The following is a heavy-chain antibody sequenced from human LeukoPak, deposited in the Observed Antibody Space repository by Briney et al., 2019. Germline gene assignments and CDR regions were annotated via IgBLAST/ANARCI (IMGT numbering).Heavy chain of an antibody. CDR3: ARVGGDDY. CDR1: GGTFSSYT. J-gene: IGHJ4*02. CDR2: IIPILGIA. D-gene: IGHD2-15*01. V-gene: IGHV1-69*02. Sequence: SVKVSCKASGGTFSSYTISWVRQAPGQGLEWMGRIIPILGIANYAQKLQGRVTMTTDTSTSTAYMELRSLRSDDTAVYYCARVGGDDYWGQGTLVTVSS.